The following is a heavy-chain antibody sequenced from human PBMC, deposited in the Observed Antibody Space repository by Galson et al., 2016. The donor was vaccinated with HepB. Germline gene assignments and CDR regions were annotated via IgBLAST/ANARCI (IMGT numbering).Heavy chain of an antibody. D-gene: IGHD3-16*01. CDR1: GFNFRNYW. Sequence: SLKLSCAASGFNFRNYWMHWVRQTPEKGLEWVSYINNRSSRIYYADSVKGRFTISRDNAKNSLYLQMNSLRDEDTALYYCALRGGAWGQGTLVTVSS. CDR2: INNRSSRI. V-gene: IGHV3-48*02. CDR3: ALRGGA. J-gene: IGHJ4*02.